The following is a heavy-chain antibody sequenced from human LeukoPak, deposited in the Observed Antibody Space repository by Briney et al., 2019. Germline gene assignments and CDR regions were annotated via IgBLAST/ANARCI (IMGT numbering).Heavy chain of an antibody. V-gene: IGHV3-21*01. J-gene: IGHJ4*02. CDR3: ARDADMVATMFDY. CDR1: GFTFSSHS. D-gene: IGHD5-12*01. Sequence: GGSLRLSCGASGFTFSSHSMNWVRQAPEKGLEWVSYISRSSSYISYADSVKGRFTISRDNAKNSLYLQMNSLRAEDTAVYYCARDADMVATMFDYWGQGTLVTVSS. CDR2: ISRSSSYI.